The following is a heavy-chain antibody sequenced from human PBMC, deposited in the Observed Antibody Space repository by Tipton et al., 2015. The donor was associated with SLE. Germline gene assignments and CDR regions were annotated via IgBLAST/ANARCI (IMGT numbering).Heavy chain of an antibody. CDR2: IRKDGSEK. Sequence: GSLRLSCAASGFTFTNNWMTWIRQPPGKGLEWVANIRKDGSEKYYVDSVKGRFTISRDNAKNTLYLQVNSLTAEDTAVYYCVRGNNGGFAYWGQGTLVTVSS. CDR3: VRGNNGGFAY. V-gene: IGHV3-7*01. D-gene: IGHD1/OR15-1a*01. CDR1: GFTFTNNW. J-gene: IGHJ4*02.